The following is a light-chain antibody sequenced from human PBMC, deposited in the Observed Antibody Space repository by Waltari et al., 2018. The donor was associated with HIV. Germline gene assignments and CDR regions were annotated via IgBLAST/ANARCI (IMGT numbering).Light chain of an antibody. CDR3: QAWDSKTAYV. Sequence: SSDLTQPPSVSVSPGQTATITCSGDELGDKSACWYQQKPGQSPILVIYQDTQRPSGIPERFSGSISGNTATPTISGTQAMDEADYYCQAWDSKTAYVFGTGTKVTVL. V-gene: IGLV3-1*01. J-gene: IGLJ1*01. CDR2: QDT. CDR1: ELGDKS.